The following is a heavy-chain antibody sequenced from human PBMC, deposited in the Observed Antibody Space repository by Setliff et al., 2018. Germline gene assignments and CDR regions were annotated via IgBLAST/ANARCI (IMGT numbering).Heavy chain of an antibody. Sequence: EASVKVSCKTSGYSFTRYYVHWVRQAPGQGLGWMGIINTSGGSTSFAQKFQGRVTMTRDTSTSTVYMELSSLTSDDTAVYYCAKGLPLGRVQNWNYFDRWGQGTLVTVSS. CDR3: AKGLPLGRVQNWNYFDR. J-gene: IGHJ4*02. D-gene: IGHD1-1*01. CDR2: INTSGGST. V-gene: IGHV1-46*01. CDR1: GYSFTRYY.